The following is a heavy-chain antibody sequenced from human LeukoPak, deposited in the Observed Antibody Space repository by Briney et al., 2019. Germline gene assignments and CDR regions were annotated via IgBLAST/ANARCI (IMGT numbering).Heavy chain of an antibody. V-gene: IGHV4-61*02. CDR1: GDSISTGSYY. CDR2: IYISGST. J-gene: IGHJ5*01. D-gene: IGHD2-15*01. Sequence: SQTLSLTCTVSGDSISTGSYYWSWIRQPAGRGLEWIGRIYISGSTYYNPSLKSRVTISVDTSKNQFSLKLSSVTAADTAVYYCARASSGVINFDSWGQGTLVTVSS. CDR3: ARASSGVINFDS.